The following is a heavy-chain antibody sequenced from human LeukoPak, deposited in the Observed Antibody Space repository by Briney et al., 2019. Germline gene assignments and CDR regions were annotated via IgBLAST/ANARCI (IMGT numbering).Heavy chain of an antibody. V-gene: IGHV3-33*01. CDR1: GFTFSSYG. J-gene: IGHJ5*02. CDR2: IWYDGSNK. D-gene: IGHD1-20*01. Sequence: GGSLRLSCAASGFTFSSYGMHWVRQAPGKGLEWVAVIWYDGSNKYYADSVKGRFTISRDNSKNPLYLQMNSLRAEDTAVYYCARSQYNLNWFDPWGQGTLVTVSS. CDR3: ARSQYNLNWFDP.